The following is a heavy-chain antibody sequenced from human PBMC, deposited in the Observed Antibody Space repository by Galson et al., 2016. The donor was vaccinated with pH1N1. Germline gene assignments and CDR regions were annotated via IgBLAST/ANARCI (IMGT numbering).Heavy chain of an antibody. Sequence: SVKVSCKASGGAFSAYAISWVRQAPGQGLEWIGGIIPIFGTPNYAQKFQGRVTITADESTSTHYMELSSLRSEDTAIYYCARRDKYFDTSGFQNWGQGTLVTVSS. J-gene: IGHJ4*02. CDR2: IIPIFGTP. CDR1: GGAFSAYA. D-gene: IGHD3-22*01. CDR3: ARRDKYFDTSGFQN. V-gene: IGHV1-69*13.